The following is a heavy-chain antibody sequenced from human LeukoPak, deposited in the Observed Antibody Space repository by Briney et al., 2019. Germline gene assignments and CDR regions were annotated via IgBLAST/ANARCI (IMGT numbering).Heavy chain of an antibody. CDR1: GFSLRTTGMC. V-gene: IGHV2-70*11. CDR2: IDWDDDK. Sequence: SGPAPVKYTQTLTLTCTFSGFSLRTTGMCVSWIRQPPGKALEWLARIDWDDDKYYSTSLRTRLTISKDASKNQVVLTMTNMDPVDTATYYCARIPGYDSRGYYYFDYWGQGNLVTVSS. J-gene: IGHJ4*02. CDR3: ARIPGYDSRGYYYFDY. D-gene: IGHD3-22*01.